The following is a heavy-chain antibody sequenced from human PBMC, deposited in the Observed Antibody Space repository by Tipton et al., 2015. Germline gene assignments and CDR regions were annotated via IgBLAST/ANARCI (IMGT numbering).Heavy chain of an antibody. D-gene: IGHD6-13*01. CDR2: MSYDESYP. CDR3: AKDFLTAVGTPDY. CDR1: GFTFRSYG. J-gene: IGHJ4*02. Sequence: SLRLSCAASGFTFRSYGMHWVRQAPGKGLEWVAVMSYDESYPYYADSVKGRFTISRDNSKNTLYLQMNSLRAEDTAVYYCAKDFLTAVGTPDYWGQGTLVTVSS. V-gene: IGHV3-30*18.